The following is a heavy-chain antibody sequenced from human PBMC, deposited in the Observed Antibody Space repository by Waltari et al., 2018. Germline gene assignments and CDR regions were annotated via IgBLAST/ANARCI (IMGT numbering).Heavy chain of an antibody. Sequence: QVQLVQSGSELKKTGASVKVSCKASGYTFTSYAMNWVPQAPGQGLVWIGWISTNTGNQTYAQGFTGRFVFSMDTSVITAYLQISILKAEDTAVYDCARSSQFARISYWGQGTLVTVSS. CDR1: GYTFTSYA. J-gene: IGHJ4*02. D-gene: IGHD3-10*01. V-gene: IGHV7-4-1*02. CDR2: ISTNTGNQ. CDR3: ARSSQFARISY.